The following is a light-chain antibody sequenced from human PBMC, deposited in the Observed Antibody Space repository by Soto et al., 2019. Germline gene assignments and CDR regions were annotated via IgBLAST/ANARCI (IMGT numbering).Light chain of an antibody. Sequence: EIVLTQSPATLSLSPGERVTLSCSASQNINCLAWYQHKPGQPPRLLIDDVSNRATGIPARFSGGGSGTDFTLTISSLEPEDFAVYYCQYRSTFGQGTRLEIK. CDR1: QNINC. V-gene: IGKV3-11*01. J-gene: IGKJ5*01. CDR2: DVS. CDR3: QYRST.